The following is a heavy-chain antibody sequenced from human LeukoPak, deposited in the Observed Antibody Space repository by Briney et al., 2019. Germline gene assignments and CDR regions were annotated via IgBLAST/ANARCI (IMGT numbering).Heavy chain of an antibody. CDR1: GYTFTDYY. J-gene: IGHJ3*02. V-gene: IGHV1-2*02. CDR2: INPNSGGT. Sequence: ASVKVSCKASGYTFTDYYVHWVRQAPGQGLEWMGWINPNSGGTNYAQKFQGRVTMTRDTSISTVYMEVNRLTSDDTAVYYCARVAQSYSSTWYECAFDIWGQGTKVTVSS. CDR3: ARVAQSYSSTWYECAFDI. D-gene: IGHD6-13*01.